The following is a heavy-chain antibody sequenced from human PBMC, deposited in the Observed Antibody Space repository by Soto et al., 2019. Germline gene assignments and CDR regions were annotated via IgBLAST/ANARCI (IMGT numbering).Heavy chain of an antibody. D-gene: IGHD3-10*01. CDR2: ISGGGDKT. J-gene: IGHJ4*02. Sequence: GGALRLSCAASGFTFSNYAMSWVRQAPGKGPEWVSAISGGGDKTYYLESVKGRFTISRDNSKNTVSLLLNSLRADDTAVYYCTKEGSPPFFQHWGQGTLVTVSS. V-gene: IGHV3-23*01. CDR1: GFTFSNYA. CDR3: TKEGSPPFFQH.